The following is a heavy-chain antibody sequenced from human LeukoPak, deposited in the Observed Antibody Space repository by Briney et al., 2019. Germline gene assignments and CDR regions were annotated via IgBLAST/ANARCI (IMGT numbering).Heavy chain of an antibody. CDR1: GFTFSSYA. CDR2: ISYDGSNK. J-gene: IGHJ4*02. Sequence: GGSLRLSCAASGFTFSSYAMHWVRQAPGKGLEWVAVISYDGSNKYYADSVKGRFTISRDNSKNTLYLQMNSLRAEDTAVYYCARGCSSTNCDTPGDDYWGQGTLVTVSS. D-gene: IGHD2-2*02. V-gene: IGHV3-30-3*01. CDR3: ARGCSSTNCDTPGDDY.